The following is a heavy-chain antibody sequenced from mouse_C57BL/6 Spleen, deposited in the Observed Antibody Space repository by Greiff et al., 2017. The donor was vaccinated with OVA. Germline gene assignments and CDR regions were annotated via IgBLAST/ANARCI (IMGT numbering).Heavy chain of an antibody. Sequence: VKLQQPGAELVMPGASVKLSCKASGYTFTSYWMHWVKQRPGQGLEWIGEIDPSDSYTNYNQKFKGKSTLTVDKSSSTAYMQLSSLTSEDSAVYYCARHYGNYVFDYWGQGATLTVSS. CDR2: IDPSDSYT. J-gene: IGHJ2*01. D-gene: IGHD2-1*01. V-gene: IGHV1-69*01. CDR3: ARHYGNYVFDY. CDR1: GYTFTSYW.